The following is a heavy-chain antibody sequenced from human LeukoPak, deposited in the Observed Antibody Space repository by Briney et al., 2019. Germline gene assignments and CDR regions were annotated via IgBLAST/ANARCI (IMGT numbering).Heavy chain of an antibody. Sequence: GGSLRLSCAASGFTFSDHYMDWVRQAPGKGLEWVARTRDKAKSYTTEYAASVKGRFTISRDDSKNSLYLQMNSLKTDDTAVYFCARGGSRPLNYQYAMDVWGQGTTVTVSS. J-gene: IGHJ6*02. V-gene: IGHV3-72*01. D-gene: IGHD1-1*01. CDR1: GFTFSDHY. CDR2: TRDKAKSYTT. CDR3: ARGGSRPLNYQYAMDV.